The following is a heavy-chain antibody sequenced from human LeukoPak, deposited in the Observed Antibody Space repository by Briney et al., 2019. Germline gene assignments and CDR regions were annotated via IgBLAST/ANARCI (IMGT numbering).Heavy chain of an antibody. CDR3: ARNDRDRDWFDP. CDR2: INPNSGGT. Sequence: ASVKVFCKASGYTFTGYYMHWGRQAPGQGLEWMGWINPNSGGTNYAQKFQGRVTMTRDTSISTAYMELSRLRSDDTAVYYCARNDRDRDWFDPWGQGTLVTVSS. V-gene: IGHV1-2*02. CDR1: GYTFTGYY. D-gene: IGHD1-1*01. J-gene: IGHJ5*02.